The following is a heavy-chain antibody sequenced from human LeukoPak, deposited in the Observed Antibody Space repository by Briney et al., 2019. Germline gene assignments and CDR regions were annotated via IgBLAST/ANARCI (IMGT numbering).Heavy chain of an antibody. J-gene: IGHJ4*02. CDR2: ISYSGGT. Sequence: SETLSLTCTVSGGSIISNNHYWGWTRQPPGKGLEWFGSISYSGGTAYNPSLRSRVTISVDTSKNQFSLKLSSVTAADTGVYYCARTEGYYSPFDYWGQGTLVTVSS. CDR1: GGSIISNNHY. CDR3: ARTEGYYSPFDY. D-gene: IGHD1-26*01. V-gene: IGHV4-39*07.